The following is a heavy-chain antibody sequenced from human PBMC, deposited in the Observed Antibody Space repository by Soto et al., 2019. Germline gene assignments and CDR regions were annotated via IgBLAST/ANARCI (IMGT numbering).Heavy chain of an antibody. D-gene: IGHD3-10*01. CDR3: TREPFGARDY. V-gene: IGHV3-74*01. CDR1: GFTFSGDW. CDR2: IDPYDTGI. J-gene: IGHJ4*02. Sequence: EVQLVESGGGLVQPGGSLRLSCRDSGFTFSGDWMHWVRQAPGKGLDWVSRIDPYDTGISYADSVKGRFTISRDSAKSTLYLQMNSLGPEDTAVYYSTREPFGARDYLGQGTLVTVSS.